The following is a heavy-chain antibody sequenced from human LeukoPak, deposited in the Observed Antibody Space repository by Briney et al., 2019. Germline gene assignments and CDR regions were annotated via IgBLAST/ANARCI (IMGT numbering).Heavy chain of an antibody. CDR2: INIGNGNT. CDR3: AGGLTNLLPFDY. J-gene: IGHJ4*02. V-gene: IGHV1-3*04. D-gene: IGHD1-26*01. CDR1: GYTFTSSA. Sequence: GSVKVSCKASGYTFTSSAIHWVRQAPGQRREWMGWINIGNGNTKYSQKFQGRVTIIRDTSASTAYMELSSLRSEDTAVYYCAGGLTNLLPFDYWGQGTLVTLSS.